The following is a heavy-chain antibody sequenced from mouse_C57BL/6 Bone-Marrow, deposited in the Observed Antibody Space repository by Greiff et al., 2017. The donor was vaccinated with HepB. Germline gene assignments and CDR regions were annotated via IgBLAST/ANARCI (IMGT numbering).Heavy chain of an antibody. D-gene: IGHD3-2*02. J-gene: IGHJ3*01. CDR3: ARRDSSGSFAY. Sequence: VQLQQSGPVLVKPGASVKMSCKASGYTFPDYYMNWVKQSHGKSLSWIGVINPYNGGTSYNQKFKGKATLTVDTSSSAAYMELNSLTSEDAAVYYCARRDSSGSFAYWGQGPLVTVSA. V-gene: IGHV1-19*01. CDR2: INPYNGGT. CDR1: GYTFPDYY.